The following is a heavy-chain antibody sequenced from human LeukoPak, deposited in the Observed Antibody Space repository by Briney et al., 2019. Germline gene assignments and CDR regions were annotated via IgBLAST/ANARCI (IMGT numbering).Heavy chain of an antibody. CDR3: ARLYYYGSGSYSPFDY. Sequence: GASVKVSCKASGYTFTSYGISWVRQAPGQGLEWMGWMSAYNGNTNYAQKLQGRVTMTTDTSTSTAYMELRSLRSDDTAVYYCARLYYYGSGSYSPFDYWGQGTLVTVSS. D-gene: IGHD3-10*01. CDR1: GYTFTSYG. CDR2: MSAYNGNT. J-gene: IGHJ4*02. V-gene: IGHV1-18*01.